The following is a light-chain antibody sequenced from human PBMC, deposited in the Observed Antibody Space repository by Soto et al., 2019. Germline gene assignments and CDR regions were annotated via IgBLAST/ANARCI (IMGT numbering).Light chain of an antibody. J-gene: IGKJ3*01. CDR2: RAS. Sequence: DLQMTQSPSTLSASVGDRVTITCRASQSINTWLAWYQQKPGKAPILLSYRASTFESGVPSRFSGSGCGTEFTLTISSLQPGDFSTSHFRHYHTYSGTFGPGTKVDI. CDR1: QSINTW. CDR3: RHYHTYSGT. V-gene: IGKV1-5*03.